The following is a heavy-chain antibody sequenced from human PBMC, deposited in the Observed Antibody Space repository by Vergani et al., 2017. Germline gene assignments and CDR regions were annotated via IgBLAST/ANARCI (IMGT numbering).Heavy chain of an antibody. CDR1: RFDFSDYY. CDR3: ARDQATSWFDP. V-gene: IGHV4-31*02. J-gene: IGHJ5*02. D-gene: IGHD2-2*01. Sequence: QGQLVESGGGLVKPGGSLRLSCAASRFDFSDYYMSWIRQAPGKGLEWIGYIYYSGSTYYNPSLKSRVTISVDTSKNQFSLKLSSVTAADTAVYYCARDQATSWFDPWGQGTLVTVSS. CDR2: IYYSGST.